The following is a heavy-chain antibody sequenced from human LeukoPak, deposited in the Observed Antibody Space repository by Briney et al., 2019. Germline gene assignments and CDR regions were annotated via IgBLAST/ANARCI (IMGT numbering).Heavy chain of an antibody. J-gene: IGHJ5*02. CDR2: IYYSGST. V-gene: IGHV4-59*01. Sequence: SETLSLTCTVSGGSISSYYWSWIRQPPGKGLEWIGYIYYSGSTNYNPSHKSRVTISVDTSKNQFSLKLSSVTAADTAVYYCARVHSSWYVNWFDPWGQGTLVTVSS. CDR1: GGSISSYY. D-gene: IGHD6-13*01. CDR3: ARVHSSWYVNWFDP.